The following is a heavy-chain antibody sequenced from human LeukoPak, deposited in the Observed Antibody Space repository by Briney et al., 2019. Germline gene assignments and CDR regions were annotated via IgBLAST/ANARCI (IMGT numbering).Heavy chain of an antibody. D-gene: IGHD4-17*01. CDR2: INPSGGST. V-gene: IGHV1-46*01. CDR1: GYTFTSYY. Sequence: ASVKVSCKASGYTFTSYYMHWVRQAPGQGLEWMGIINPSGGSTSYAQKFQGRVTMTRDMSTSTVYMELSSLRSEATAVYYCARVSTTVTTFDYWGQGTLVTVSS. CDR3: ARVSTTVTTFDY. J-gene: IGHJ4*02.